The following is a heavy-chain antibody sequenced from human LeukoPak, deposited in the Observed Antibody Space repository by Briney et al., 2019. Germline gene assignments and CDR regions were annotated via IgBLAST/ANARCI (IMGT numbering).Heavy chain of an antibody. CDR1: GYIFTDYA. Sequence: ASVKVSCKASGYIFTDYAIHWLRPAPGQRPEWMGWMNGGNGNTKYSQKFQGRITLIRDTSASTAYMELSSLTSDDMAVYCCTLYNFWGQGSLITVSS. CDR2: MNGGNGNT. V-gene: IGHV1-3*01. CDR3: TLYNF. D-gene: IGHD2-2*02. J-gene: IGHJ4*02.